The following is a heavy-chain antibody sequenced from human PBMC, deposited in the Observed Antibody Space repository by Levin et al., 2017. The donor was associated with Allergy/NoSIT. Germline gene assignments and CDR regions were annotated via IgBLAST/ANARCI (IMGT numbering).Heavy chain of an antibody. Sequence: GGALRLSCKGSGYSSLSHWIGWVRQMPGKGLEWMGILYPGDSDTRYSPSFQGQVTISADKSINTAYLQWSSLRASDTAMYYCARQGNGVQYAFDVWGQGTMVTVSS. J-gene: IGHJ3*01. CDR3: ARQGNGVQYAFDV. D-gene: IGHD4-17*01. CDR2: LYPGDSDT. V-gene: IGHV5-51*01. CDR1: GYSSLSHW.